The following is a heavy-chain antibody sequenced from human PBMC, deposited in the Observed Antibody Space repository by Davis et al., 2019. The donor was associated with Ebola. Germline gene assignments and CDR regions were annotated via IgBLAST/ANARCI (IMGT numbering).Heavy chain of an antibody. CDR2: IKQDGSEK. Sequence: GGSLRLSCAASGFTFSSYWMSWVRQAPGKGLEWVANIKQDGSEKYYVDSVKGRFTISRDNAKNSLYLQMNSLRAEDTATYNCARRGAGGYWWGAFDYWGQGALVTVSS. CDR3: ARRGAGGYWWGAFDY. CDR1: GFTFSSYW. D-gene: IGHD2-21*01. J-gene: IGHJ4*02. V-gene: IGHV3-7*03.